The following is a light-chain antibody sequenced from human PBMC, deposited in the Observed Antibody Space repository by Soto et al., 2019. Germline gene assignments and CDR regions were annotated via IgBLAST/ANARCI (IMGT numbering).Light chain of an antibody. CDR1: QTISTN. V-gene: IGKV3-15*01. CDR3: QQYNKRPPWT. J-gene: IGKJ1*01. CDR2: DAS. Sequence: EVVLRPSAATLSLSPCEGSPLSCRASQTISTNLAWYQQKPGQAPRLLIYDASTRATGIPARFSGSGSETEFALTISSLQSEDFAVYYCQQYNKRPPWTFGRGTKVDIK.